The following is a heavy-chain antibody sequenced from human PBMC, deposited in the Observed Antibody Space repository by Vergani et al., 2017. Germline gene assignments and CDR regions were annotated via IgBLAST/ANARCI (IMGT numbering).Heavy chain of an antibody. CDR3: ARDGTYSSWDY. CDR1: GFTFSSYG. D-gene: IGHD6-13*01. Sequence: QVQLVESGGGVVQPGRSLRLSCAASGFTFSSYGMHWVRQAPGKGLEWVAVIWYDGSNKYYADSVKGRFTISRDNSKNTLYLQMNSLRAEDTAVYYCARDGTYSSWDYSGQGTLVTVS. J-gene: IGHJ4*02. V-gene: IGHV3-33*01. CDR2: IWYDGSNK.